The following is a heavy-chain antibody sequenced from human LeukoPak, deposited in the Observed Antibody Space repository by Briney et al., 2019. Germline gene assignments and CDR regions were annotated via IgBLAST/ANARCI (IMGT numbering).Heavy chain of an antibody. CDR2: ISGSGGST. J-gene: IGHJ4*02. V-gene: IGHV3-23*01. CDR3: AKNGPGVEYYFDY. D-gene: IGHD7-27*01. CDR1: GFTFSGYA. Sequence: PGESLRLSCAASGFTFSGYALSWVRQAPGKGLEWVSAISGSGGSTYYADSVKGRFTISRDNSKNPLYLQMNSLRAEDTAVYYCAKNGPGVEYYFDYWGQGTLVTVSS.